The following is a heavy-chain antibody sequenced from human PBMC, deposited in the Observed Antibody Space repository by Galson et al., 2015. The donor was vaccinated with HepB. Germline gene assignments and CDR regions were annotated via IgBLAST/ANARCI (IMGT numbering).Heavy chain of an antibody. J-gene: IGHJ4*02. D-gene: IGHD3-10*01. CDR1: GYTFTSYA. V-gene: IGHV7-4-1*02. CDR2: INTNTGNP. Sequence: SVKVSCKASGYTFTSYAMNWVRQAPGQGLEWMGWINTNTGNPTYAQGFTGRFVFSLDTSVSTAYLQISSLKAEDTAVYYCARSDVLLWFGELLSTLDYWGQGTLVTVSS. CDR3: ARSDVLLWFGELLSTLDY.